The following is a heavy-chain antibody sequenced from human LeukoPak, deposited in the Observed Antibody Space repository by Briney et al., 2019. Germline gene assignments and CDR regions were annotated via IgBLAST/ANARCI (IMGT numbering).Heavy chain of an antibody. CDR2: IYTSGST. D-gene: IGHD6-13*01. CDR1: GGSISSGSYY. CDR3: ARDPVGSSWPGGRY. Sequence: SETLSLTCTVSGGSISSGSYYWSWIRQPAGKGLEWIGRIYTSGSTNYNPSLKSRVTISVDTSKNQFSLKLSSVTAADTAVYYCARDPVGSSWPGGRYWGQGTLVTVSS. V-gene: IGHV4-61*02. J-gene: IGHJ4*02.